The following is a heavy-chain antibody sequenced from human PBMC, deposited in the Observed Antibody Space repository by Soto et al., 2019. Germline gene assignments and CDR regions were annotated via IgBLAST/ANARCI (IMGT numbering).Heavy chain of an antibody. D-gene: IGHD3-3*01. CDR2: MSPNSGNT. J-gene: IGHJ5*02. CDR1: GYTFTSYE. Sequence: GASVKVSCKASGYTFTSYEINWVRQAAGQGLEWLGWMSPNSGNTGYAPKFLGRVTMTKNTSINTAYMELSGLTSEDTAVYYCARGFQIFGMVKKFDPWGQGTLVTVSS. CDR3: ARGFQIFGMVKKFDP. V-gene: IGHV1-8*01.